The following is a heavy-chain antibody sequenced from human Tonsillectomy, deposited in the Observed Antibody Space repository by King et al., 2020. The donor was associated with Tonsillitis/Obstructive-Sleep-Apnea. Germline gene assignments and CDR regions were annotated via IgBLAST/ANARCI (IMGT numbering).Heavy chain of an antibody. CDR3: VKADCSSTTCYTFDY. J-gene: IGHJ4*02. CDR2: ISSNGGST. V-gene: IGHV3-64D*06. CDR1: GFTFSSYA. D-gene: IGHD2-2*02. Sequence: VQLVESGGGLVQPGGSLRLSCSASGFTFSSYAMHWVHQAPGKGLEYVSGISSNGGSTYYADSVKGRFTISRDNSKNTLYLQMSSLRAEDTAVYYCVKADCSSTTCYTFDYWGQGTLVTVSS.